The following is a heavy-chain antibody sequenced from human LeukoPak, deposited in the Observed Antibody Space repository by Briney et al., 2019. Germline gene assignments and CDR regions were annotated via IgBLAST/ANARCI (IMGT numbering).Heavy chain of an antibody. CDR2: ISGSGGST. V-gene: IGHV3-23*01. Sequence: GGSLRLSCAASGFTFSSYAMSWVRQAPGKGLEWVSAISGSGGSTYYADSVKGRFTISRDNSKNTLYLQMNSLRAGDTAVYYCAKGSLEYYDYVWGSYAGFDYWGQGSLVAVSS. CDR3: AKGSLEYYDYVWGSYAGFDY. D-gene: IGHD3-16*01. CDR1: GFTFSSYA. J-gene: IGHJ4*02.